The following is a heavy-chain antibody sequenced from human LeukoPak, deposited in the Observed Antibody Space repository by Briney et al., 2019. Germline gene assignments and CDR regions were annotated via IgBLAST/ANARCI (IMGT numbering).Heavy chain of an antibody. V-gene: IGHV3-23*01. CDR1: GFTFSSYA. CDR3: AKGGSYRSQPYFDY. CDR2: ISGNGGST. J-gene: IGHJ4*02. Sequence: GGSLRLSCAASGFTFSSYAMNWVHQAPGKGLEWVASISGNGGSTYYADSVKGRFTISRDNSKNTVYLQMNSLRAEDTAVYYCAKGGSYRSQPYFDYWGQGTPVTVSS. D-gene: IGHD3-16*02.